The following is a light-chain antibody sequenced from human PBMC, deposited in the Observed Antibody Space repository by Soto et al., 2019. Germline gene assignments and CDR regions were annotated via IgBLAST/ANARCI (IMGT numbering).Light chain of an antibody. V-gene: IGKV1-8*01. CDR3: QQYYSYPRT. CDR2: AAS. CDR1: QGISSY. Sequence: AIRMTQSPSSLSASTGDRVTITCRASQGISSYLAWYQQKPGKAPKLLIYAASTLQSGVPSRFSGSGSGKDFTLTISCLQSEDFATYYGQQYYSYPRTFGQGTKVEIK. J-gene: IGKJ1*01.